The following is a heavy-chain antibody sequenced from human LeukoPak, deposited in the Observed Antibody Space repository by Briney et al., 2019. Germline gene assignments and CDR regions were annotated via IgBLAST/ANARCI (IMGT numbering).Heavy chain of an antibody. Sequence: PGGSLRLSCAASGFTFSSYWMSWVRQAPEKGLEWVANINQGGSEKYYVDSVMGRLTISRDNAKNSLYLQMNSLRAEDTAVYYCARDETALDSWGQGTLVTVSS. CDR2: INQGGSEK. CDR3: ARDETALDS. V-gene: IGHV3-7*01. J-gene: IGHJ4*02. CDR1: GFTFSSYW. D-gene: IGHD5-18*01.